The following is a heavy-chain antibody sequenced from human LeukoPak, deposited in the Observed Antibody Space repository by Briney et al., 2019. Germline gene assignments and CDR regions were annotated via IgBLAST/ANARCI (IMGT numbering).Heavy chain of an antibody. Sequence: TSETLSLTCTVSGSSISSYYWSWIRQPPGKGLEWIGYIYYSGSTNYNPSLKSRVTISVDTSKNQFSLKLSSVTAADTAVYYCASGGYSYASHLWGRGTLVTVSS. D-gene: IGHD5-18*01. CDR3: ASGGYSYASHL. CDR2: IYYSGST. CDR1: GSSISSYY. V-gene: IGHV4-59*01. J-gene: IGHJ2*01.